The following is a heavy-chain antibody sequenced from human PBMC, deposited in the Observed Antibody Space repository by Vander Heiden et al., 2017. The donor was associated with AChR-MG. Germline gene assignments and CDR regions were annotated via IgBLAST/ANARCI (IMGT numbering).Heavy chain of an antibody. V-gene: IGHV3-23*01. Sequence: EVQLLESGGGFVQPGGSLRLSCAASGFTFSSYAMGWVRQAPGKGLEWVSAISGRGGSTYYADSVKGRFTISRDNSKNTLYLQMNSLRAEDTAVYYCANGVMVRVFYYWGQGTLVTVSS. J-gene: IGHJ4*02. D-gene: IGHD3-10*01. CDR3: ANGVMVRVFYY. CDR2: ISGRGGST. CDR1: GFTFSSYA.